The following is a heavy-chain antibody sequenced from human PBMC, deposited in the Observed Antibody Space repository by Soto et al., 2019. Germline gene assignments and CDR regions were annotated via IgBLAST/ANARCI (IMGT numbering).Heavy chain of an antibody. CDR1: GFTFSSYD. V-gene: IGHV3-13*05. CDR2: IGTAGDP. J-gene: IGHJ6*02. Sequence: GSLRLSCAASGFTFSSYDMHWVRQATGKGLEWVSAIGTAGDPYYPGSVKGRFTISRENAKNSLYLQMNSLRAGDTAVYYCARAQGGSSWPYYYYGMDVWGQGTTVTVSS. D-gene: IGHD6-13*01. CDR3: ARAQGGSSWPYYYYGMDV.